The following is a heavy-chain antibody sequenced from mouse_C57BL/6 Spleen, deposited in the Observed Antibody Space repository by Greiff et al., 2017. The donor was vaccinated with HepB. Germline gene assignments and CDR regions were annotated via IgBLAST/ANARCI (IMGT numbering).Heavy chain of an antibody. CDR2: ISNLAYSI. J-gene: IGHJ4*01. D-gene: IGHD2-2*01. CDR1: GFTFSDYG. Sequence: EVQGVESGGGLVQPGGSLKLSCAASGFTFSDYGMAWVRQAPRKGPEWVAFISNLAYSIYYADTVTGRFTISRENAKNTLYLEMSSLRSEDTAMYYCARHGYDAAYYYAMDYWGQGTSVTVSS. V-gene: IGHV5-15*01. CDR3: ARHGYDAAYYYAMDY.